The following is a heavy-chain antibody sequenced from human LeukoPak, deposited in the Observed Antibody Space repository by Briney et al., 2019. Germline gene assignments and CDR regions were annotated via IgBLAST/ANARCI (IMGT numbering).Heavy chain of an antibody. J-gene: IGHJ3*02. Sequence: SVKVSCKASGGTFSSYAISWVRQAPGQGLEWMGWINTNTGNPTYAQGFTGRFVFSLDTSVSTAYLQISSLKAEDTAVYYCARDRAYYYDPGAFDIWGQGTMVTVSS. V-gene: IGHV7-4-1*02. CDR3: ARDRAYYYDPGAFDI. CDR2: INTNTGNP. D-gene: IGHD3-22*01. CDR1: GGTFSSYA.